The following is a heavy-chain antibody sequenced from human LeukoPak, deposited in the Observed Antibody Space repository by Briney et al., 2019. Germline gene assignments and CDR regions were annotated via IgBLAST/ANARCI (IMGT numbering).Heavy chain of an antibody. CDR1: GGSFSGYY. D-gene: IGHD3-10*01. Sequence: SETLSLTCAVYGGSFSGYYWSWIRQPPGKGLEWIGEINHSGSTNYNPSLKSRVTISVDTSKNQFSLKLSSVTAADTAVYYCARRDYYGSGSYYNNWFDPWGQGTLVTVSS. CDR3: ARRDYYGSGSYYNNWFDP. V-gene: IGHV4-34*01. J-gene: IGHJ5*02. CDR2: INHSGST.